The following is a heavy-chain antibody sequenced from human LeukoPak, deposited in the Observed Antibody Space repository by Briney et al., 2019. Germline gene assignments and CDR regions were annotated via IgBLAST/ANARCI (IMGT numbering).Heavy chain of an antibody. CDR3: ARGDIGYNWFDP. CDR2: INTSGST. D-gene: IGHD3-9*01. V-gene: IGHV4-4*07. CDR1: GGSISSYY. Sequence: PSETLSLTCTVSGGSISSYYWNWIRQPAGKGLEWIGRINTSGSTNYNPSLKSRVTMSIDTSKNQFPLKLRSVTAADTAVYYCARGDIGYNWFDPWGQGTLVTVSS. J-gene: IGHJ5*02.